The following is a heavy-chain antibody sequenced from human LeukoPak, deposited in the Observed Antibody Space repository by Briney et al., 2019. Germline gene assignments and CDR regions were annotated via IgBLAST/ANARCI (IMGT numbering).Heavy chain of an antibody. Sequence: GRSLRLSYAASGFTFSSYAMHWVRQAPGKGLEWVAVISYDGSNKYYADSVKGRFTISRDNSKNTLYLQMNSLRAEDTAVYYCAREGKGQDFDYWGQGTLVTVSS. V-gene: IGHV3-30*04. CDR1: GFTFSSYA. D-gene: IGHD3-10*01. CDR2: ISYDGSNK. J-gene: IGHJ4*02. CDR3: AREGKGQDFDY.